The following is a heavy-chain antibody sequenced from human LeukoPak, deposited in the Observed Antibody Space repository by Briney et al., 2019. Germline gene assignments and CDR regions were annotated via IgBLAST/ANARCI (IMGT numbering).Heavy chain of an antibody. Sequence: GGSLRLSCAVSGFRVTNDYMNWVRQAPGKGLEWVSIIYAGGSTYYADSVKGRFTISRDNSKNTLYLQMNSLRAEDTAVYYCARENGGDWDYWGQGTLVTVSS. CDR1: GFRVTNDY. V-gene: IGHV3-53*01. J-gene: IGHJ4*02. CDR2: IYAGGST. D-gene: IGHD2-21*02. CDR3: ARENGGDWDY.